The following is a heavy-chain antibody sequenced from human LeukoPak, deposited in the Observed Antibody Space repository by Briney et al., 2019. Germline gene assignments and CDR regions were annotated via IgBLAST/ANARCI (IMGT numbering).Heavy chain of an antibody. CDR1: GFTFSNAW. CDR3: TTDSGPPSGYFDY. Sequence: GGSLRLSCAASGFTFSNAWMSWVRQAPGKGLEWVGRIKSKTDGGTTDYAAPVKGRFTISRDDSKNTLYLQMNSLKTEDTAVYYCTTDSGPPSGYFDYWGQGTLVTVSS. D-gene: IGHD1-26*01. V-gene: IGHV3-15*01. CDR2: IKSKTDGGTT. J-gene: IGHJ4*02.